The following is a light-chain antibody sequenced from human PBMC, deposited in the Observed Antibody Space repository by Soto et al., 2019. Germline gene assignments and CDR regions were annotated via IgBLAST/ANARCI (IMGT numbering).Light chain of an antibody. CDR2: DAS. Sequence: EIVLTQSPGTLSLSPGERATLSCRASQSVRTNLAWYQQKPGQPPRLLIYDASTRATDIPARFSGTGSGTDFILTIASLEPEDFAVYYCQQRTNWLYTFGQGTKVDIK. V-gene: IGKV3-11*01. CDR1: QSVRTN. CDR3: QQRTNWLYT. J-gene: IGKJ2*01.